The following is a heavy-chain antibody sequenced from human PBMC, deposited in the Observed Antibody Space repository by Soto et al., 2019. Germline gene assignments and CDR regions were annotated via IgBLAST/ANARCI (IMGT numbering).Heavy chain of an antibody. V-gene: IGHV5-51*01. Sequence: SGESLKISCKGSGYSFTSYWIGWVRQMPGKGLEWMGIIYPGDSDTRYSPSFQGQVTISADKSISTAYLQWSSLKASDTAMYYCARRDCGGDCYSLSYGMDVWGQGTTVTVSS. CDR1: GYSFTSYW. CDR2: IYPGDSDT. J-gene: IGHJ6*02. D-gene: IGHD2-21*02. CDR3: ARRDCGGDCYSLSYGMDV.